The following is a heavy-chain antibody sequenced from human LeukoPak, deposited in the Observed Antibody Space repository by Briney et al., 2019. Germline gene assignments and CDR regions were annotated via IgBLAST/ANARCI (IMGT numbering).Heavy chain of an antibody. Sequence: ASVKVSCQASGGTFSSIIIAWVRQAQGEGLEWMGGIIPAFGAARHSQTFQGRVTISADESTKTAYMELRSLTSDDTAVYYCARAAAGGPLNALHSWGPGTVVTVSS. CDR3: ARAAAGGPLNALHS. V-gene: IGHV1-69*13. D-gene: IGHD6-13*01. CDR1: GGTFSSII. CDR2: IIPAFGAA. J-gene: IGHJ3*01.